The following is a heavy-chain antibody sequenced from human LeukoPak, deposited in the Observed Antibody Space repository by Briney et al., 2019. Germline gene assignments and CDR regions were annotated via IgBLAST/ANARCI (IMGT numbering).Heavy chain of an antibody. CDR1: GFTFSSYE. CDR2: ISSNGSTI. J-gene: IGHJ6*02. Sequence: GGSLRLSCAASGFTFSSYEMNWVRQAPGKGLEWVSYISSNGSTIYYADSVKGRFTISRDNAKNSLYLQMNSLRAEDTAVYYCARDLRLSQARQQLTPMDVWGQGTTVTVSS. D-gene: IGHD6-13*01. V-gene: IGHV3-48*03. CDR3: ARDLRLSQARQQLTPMDV.